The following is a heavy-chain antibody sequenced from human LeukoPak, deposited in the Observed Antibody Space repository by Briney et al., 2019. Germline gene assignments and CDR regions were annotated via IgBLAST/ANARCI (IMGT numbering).Heavy chain of an antibody. CDR2: IYYSGST. V-gene: IGHV4-39*01. CDR1: GGSINSNSYY. D-gene: IGHD2-2*02. CDR3: ARAYCSSTSCYTGFDY. J-gene: IGHJ4*02. Sequence: SETLSLTCTVSGGSINSNSYYWGWIHQPPGKGLEWIGSIYYSGSTYYNPSLKSRVTISVDTSKNQFSLKLSSVTAADTAVYYCARAYCSSTSCYTGFDYWGQGTLVTVSS.